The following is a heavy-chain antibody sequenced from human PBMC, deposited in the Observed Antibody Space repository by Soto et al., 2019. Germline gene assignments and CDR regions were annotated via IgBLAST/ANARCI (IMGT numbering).Heavy chain of an antibody. CDR3: AHRGGATVGLCYFDY. Sequence: SCPTLVNPTQTLTLTCTFSGFSLSTTGVGVSWMRQPPGKALEWLALIYWHDDKRYSPSLKSRLTITKDTSKNQVVLTMTNMDPVDTATYYCAHRGGATVGLCYFDYWGQGALVTVSS. D-gene: IGHD3-10*01. CDR1: GFSLSTTGVG. V-gene: IGHV2-5*01. CDR2: IYWHDDK. J-gene: IGHJ4*02.